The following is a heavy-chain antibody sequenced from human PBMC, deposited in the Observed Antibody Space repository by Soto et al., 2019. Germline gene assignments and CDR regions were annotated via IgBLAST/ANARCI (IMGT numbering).Heavy chain of an antibody. D-gene: IGHD3-10*01. Sequence: ITLKESGPTLVKPTQTLTLTCTFSGFSLNTGGVGVGWVRQPRGKAMEWLALIYWDDDERYRPSLRSRLNITNDTTNNQVVLTMPNMDPEDTATDYCVRNWRYYGGDYYYGIDAWGQGTTVTVSS. CDR1: GFSLNTGGVG. J-gene: IGHJ6*02. CDR3: VRNWRYYGGDYYYGIDA. V-gene: IGHV2-5*02. CDR2: IYWDDDE.